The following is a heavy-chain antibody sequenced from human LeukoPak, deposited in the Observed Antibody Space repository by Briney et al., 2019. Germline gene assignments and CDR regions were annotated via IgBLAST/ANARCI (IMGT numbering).Heavy chain of an antibody. CDR2: INAGNGNT. CDR1: GYTFTNYA. CDR3: ARVKNSYYDSSGYYYY. V-gene: IGHV1-3*01. D-gene: IGHD3-22*01. Sequence: ASVKVSCKASGYTFTNYAMHWVCQAPGQRLEWMGWINAGNGNTKYSQKFQGRVTITRDTSASTAYMELSSLRSDDTAVYYCARVKNSYYDSSGYYYYWGQGTLVTVSS. J-gene: IGHJ4*02.